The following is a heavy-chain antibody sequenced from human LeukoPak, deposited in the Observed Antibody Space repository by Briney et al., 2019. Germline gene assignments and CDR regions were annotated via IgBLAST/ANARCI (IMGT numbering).Heavy chain of an antibody. CDR3: AKCGGEHYAFDI. Sequence: PGGSLRLSRAASGFTFSSYSMNWVRQAPGKGLEWVSSISSSSSYVYYADSVKGRFTISRGNAKNSLYLQMNSLRAEDTAVYYCAKCGGEHYAFDIWGQGTMVTVSS. CDR2: ISSSSSYV. V-gene: IGHV3-21*01. CDR1: GFTFSSYS. D-gene: IGHD4-17*01. J-gene: IGHJ3*02.